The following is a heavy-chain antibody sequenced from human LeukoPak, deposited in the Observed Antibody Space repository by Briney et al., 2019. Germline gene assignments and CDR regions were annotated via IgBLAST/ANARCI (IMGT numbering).Heavy chain of an antibody. D-gene: IGHD6-6*01. CDR2: INPNSGGT. V-gene: IGHV1-2*02. J-gene: IGHJ6*03. CDR3: AMYSSSSPGYYYYYMDV. Sequence: GASVKVSRKASGYTFTGYYMHWVRQAPGQGLEWMGWINPNSGGTNYAQKFQGRVTMTRDTSISTAYMELSRLRSDDTAVYYCAMYSSSSPGYYYYYMDVWGKGTTVTVSS. CDR1: GYTFTGYY.